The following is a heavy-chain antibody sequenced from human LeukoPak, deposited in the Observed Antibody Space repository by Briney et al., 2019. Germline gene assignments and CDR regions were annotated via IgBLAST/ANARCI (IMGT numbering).Heavy chain of an antibody. CDR3: VRDSIRQQLYYFDR. CDR2: LQNDGSDK. CDR1: GFTFSSYG. D-gene: IGHD4-11*01. J-gene: IGHJ4*02. V-gene: IGHV3-30*02. Sequence: GGSLRLSCAASGFTFSSYGMHWVRQAPGKGLEWVAFLQNDGSDKYLADSVKGRFTISRDNSKNTLFLQMNSLRADDTAVYYCVRDSIRQQLYYFDRWGQGTLVTVSS.